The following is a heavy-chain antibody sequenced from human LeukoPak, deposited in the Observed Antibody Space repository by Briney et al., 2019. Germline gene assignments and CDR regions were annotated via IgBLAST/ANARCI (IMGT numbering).Heavy chain of an antibody. V-gene: IGHV4-61*08. CDR2: IFNSGST. D-gene: IGHD6-6*01. Sequence: SETLSLTCTVSGGSVRSGGYYWGWIRQPPGEGLEWIGFIFNSGSTNYNPSLKSRVTISGDTSKNQFSLRLSSVTAADTAVYYCARGSNYFDYWGQGTLATVSS. CDR1: GGSVRSGGYY. J-gene: IGHJ4*02. CDR3: ARGSNYFDY.